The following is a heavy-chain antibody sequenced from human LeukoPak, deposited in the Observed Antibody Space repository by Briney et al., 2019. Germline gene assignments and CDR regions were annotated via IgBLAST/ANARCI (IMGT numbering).Heavy chain of an antibody. CDR2: TTPSTDST. CDR3: VGNQDFWSGYHAFEY. Sequence: GGSLRLSCAASGLVFSTYTMNWVRQAPGKGLEWVSSTTPSTDSTNYADSVQGRFTISRDNAKKSAYLQMNSLRVEDTAVYFCVGNQDFWSGYHAFEYWGQGIMVTVSS. D-gene: IGHD3-3*01. J-gene: IGHJ4*02. CDR1: GLVFSTYT. V-gene: IGHV3-21*01.